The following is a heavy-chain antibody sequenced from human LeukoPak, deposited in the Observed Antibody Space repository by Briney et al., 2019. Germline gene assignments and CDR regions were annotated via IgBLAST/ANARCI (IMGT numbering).Heavy chain of an antibody. J-gene: IGHJ4*02. D-gene: IGHD4-23*01. CDR1: GYTFTGYY. CDR3: ARDPGDYGGNRFDY. V-gene: IGHV1-2*02. Sequence: GASVKVSCKASGYTFTGYYLHWVRQAPGQGLEWMGWINPNSDGTNYAQKFQGRVTMTRDTSISTAYMEVSRLRSDDTAVYYCARDPGDYGGNRFDYWGQGTLVTISS. CDR2: INPNSDGT.